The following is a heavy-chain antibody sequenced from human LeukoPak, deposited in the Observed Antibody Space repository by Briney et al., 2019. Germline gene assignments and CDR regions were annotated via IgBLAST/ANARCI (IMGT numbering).Heavy chain of an antibody. CDR2: ISSGGRHT. Sequence: GGSLRLSCARSGFTFSTYSMNWVRQAPGKTLEWVSSISSGGRHTYYADSVKGRFTISRDNAKNSLFLHINSLRADDTAVYYCARESFDSWGQGVPVIVSS. J-gene: IGHJ5*01. V-gene: IGHV3-21*01. CDR3: ARESFDS. CDR1: GFTFSTYS.